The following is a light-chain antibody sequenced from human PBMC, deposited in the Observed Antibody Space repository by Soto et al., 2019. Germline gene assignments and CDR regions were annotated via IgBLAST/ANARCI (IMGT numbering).Light chain of an antibody. CDR2: AAS. J-gene: IGKJ1*01. Sequence: EIVLTQSPGTLSLSPGERATLSCRASQDLSSGYLAWYRQKPAQAPRILIYAASSRATGIPDRFIGSGSGTDFTLTISRLEPEDFAVYYCQQYDTSPRTFGRGTKVE. CDR3: QQYDTSPRT. CDR1: QDLSSGY. V-gene: IGKV3-20*01.